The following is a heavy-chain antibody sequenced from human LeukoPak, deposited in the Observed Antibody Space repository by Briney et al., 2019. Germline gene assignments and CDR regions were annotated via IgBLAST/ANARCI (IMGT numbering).Heavy chain of an antibody. CDR1: GYTFTSYG. Sequence: ASVKVSCNASGYTFTSYGISWVRQAPGQGLEWMGWISAYNGNTNYAQKLQGRVTMTTDTSTSTAYMELRSLRSDDTAVYYCASPLTYYYDSSGYYSEALDIWGQGTMVTVSS. J-gene: IGHJ3*02. V-gene: IGHV1-18*01. D-gene: IGHD3-22*01. CDR2: ISAYNGNT. CDR3: ASPLTYYYDSSGYYSEALDI.